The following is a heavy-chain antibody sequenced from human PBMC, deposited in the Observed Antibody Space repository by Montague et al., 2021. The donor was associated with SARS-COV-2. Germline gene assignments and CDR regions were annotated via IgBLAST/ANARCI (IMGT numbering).Heavy chain of an antibody. D-gene: IGHD3-22*01. J-gene: IGHJ4*02. CDR2: INHRGSP. CDR3: ARGKEDFFMTVVVVTAASYHFDS. CDR1: GGSFNGYY. V-gene: IGHV4-34*01. Sequence: SETLSLTCAVSGGSFNGYYWGWIRQPPGKGLEWVGEINHRGSPTYNPSLKSRVTISADTSKNQFSLRLTSVTAADTATYFCARGKEDFFMTVVVVTAASYHFDSWGQGTLVTVSS.